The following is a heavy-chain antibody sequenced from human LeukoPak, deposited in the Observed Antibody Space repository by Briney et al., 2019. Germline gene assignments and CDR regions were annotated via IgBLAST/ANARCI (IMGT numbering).Heavy chain of an antibody. CDR3: ARGYPDMDYCDSSGYYSYYFDY. D-gene: IGHD3-22*01. J-gene: IGHJ4*02. CDR1: GGTFSSYA. Sequence: ASVKVSCKASGGTFSSYAISWVRQAPGQGLEWMGGIIPIFGTANYAQKFQGRVTITTDESTSTAYMELSSLRSEDTAVYYCARGYPDMDYCDSSGYYSYYFDYWGQGTLVTVSS. V-gene: IGHV1-69*05. CDR2: IIPIFGTA.